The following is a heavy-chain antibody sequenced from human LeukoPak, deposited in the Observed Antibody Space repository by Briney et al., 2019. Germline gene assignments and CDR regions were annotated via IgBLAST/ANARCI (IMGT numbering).Heavy chain of an antibody. Sequence: ASVKVSCKASGYTFTSYGISWVRQAPGQGLEWMGWISAYNGNTNYAQKLQGRVTMTTDTSTSTAYMELRSLRSDDTAVYYCARDEPDFWSGYRYNDYWGQGTLVTVSS. J-gene: IGHJ4*02. D-gene: IGHD3-3*01. CDR3: ARDEPDFWSGYRYNDY. V-gene: IGHV1-18*01. CDR2: ISAYNGNT. CDR1: GYTFTSYG.